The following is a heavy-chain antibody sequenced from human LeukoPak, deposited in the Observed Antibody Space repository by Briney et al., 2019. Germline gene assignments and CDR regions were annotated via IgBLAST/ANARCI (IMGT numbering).Heavy chain of an antibody. Sequence: SETLSLTCAISGGPISGTPYYWGWIRQPPGKGLEWIGRIYYSGSTYYNPSLKSRLTISVDTSKNQFSLKLSSVTAADTAVYYCARASTIFGHFAYWGRGTLVTVSS. D-gene: IGHD3-3*01. V-gene: IGHV4-39*07. CDR3: ARASTIFGHFAY. J-gene: IGHJ4*02. CDR1: GGPISGTPYY. CDR2: IYYSGST.